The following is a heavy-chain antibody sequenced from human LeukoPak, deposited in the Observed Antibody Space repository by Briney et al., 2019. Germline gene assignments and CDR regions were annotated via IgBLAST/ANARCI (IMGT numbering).Heavy chain of an antibody. V-gene: IGHV4-38-2*02. CDR3: ASGVTRARADY. Sequence: SETLSLTCTVSGYSISSGYYWGWIRQPPGKGLEWIGSIYHSGSTYYKSSLKSRVTISVDTSKNQFSLKLSSVTAADTAVYYCASGVTRARADYWGQGTLVTVSS. CDR2: IYHSGST. CDR1: GYSISSGYY. J-gene: IGHJ4*02. D-gene: IGHD3-10*01.